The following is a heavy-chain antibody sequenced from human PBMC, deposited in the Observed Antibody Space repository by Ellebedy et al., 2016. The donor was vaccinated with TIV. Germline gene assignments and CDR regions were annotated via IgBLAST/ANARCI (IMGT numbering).Heavy chain of an antibody. CDR1: GGSFSGYY. CDR3: ARDMGSGRGRRNY. V-gene: IGHV4-34*01. Sequence: SETLSLXXAVYGGSFSGYYWSWIRQPPGKGLEWIGEINHSGSTNYNPSLKSRVTISVDTSKNQFSLKLSSVTAADTAVYYCARDMGSGRGRRNYWGQGTLVTVSS. J-gene: IGHJ4*02. CDR2: INHSGST. D-gene: IGHD3-10*01.